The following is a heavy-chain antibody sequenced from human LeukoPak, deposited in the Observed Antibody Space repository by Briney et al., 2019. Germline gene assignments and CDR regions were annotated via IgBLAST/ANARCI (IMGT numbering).Heavy chain of an antibody. CDR3: ARWRGWYYYGSGSYFDY. CDR1: GGSISSSSYY. D-gene: IGHD3-10*01. J-gene: IGHJ4*02. CDR2: IYYSGST. V-gene: IGHV4-39*07. Sequence: PSETLSLTCTVSGGSISSSSYYWGWIRQPPGKGLEWTGSIYYSGSTYYNPSLKSRVTISVDTSKNQFSLKLSSVTAADTAVYYCARWRGWYYYGSGSYFDYWGQGTLVTVSS.